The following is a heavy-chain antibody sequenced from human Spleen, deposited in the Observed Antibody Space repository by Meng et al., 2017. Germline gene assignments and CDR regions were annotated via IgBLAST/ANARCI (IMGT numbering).Heavy chain of an antibody. Sequence: QVQLVQSGSELRKPGASVKVSCKASGYTFTNYAINWLRQAPGQGLEWMGWIDTKTGHPTYAQGFTGRLVFSLDTSVSTTYLQISGLKAADTAVHYCTRDGYLDCSRTNCFDYWGQGALVTVSS. CDR1: GYTFTNYA. D-gene: IGHD2-2*01. CDR3: TRDGYLDCSRTNCFDY. CDR2: IDTKTGHP. J-gene: IGHJ4*02. V-gene: IGHV7-4-1*02.